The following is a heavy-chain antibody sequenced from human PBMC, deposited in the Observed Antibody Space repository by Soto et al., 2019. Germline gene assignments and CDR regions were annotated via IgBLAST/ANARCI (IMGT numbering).Heavy chain of an antibody. CDR3: ARGRRYYYYMDV. Sequence: TSETLSLTCAVYGGSFSGYYWSWIRQPPGKGLEWIGEINHSGSTNYNPSLKSRVTISVDTSKNQFSLKLSSVTAADTAVYYCARGRRYYYYMDVWGKGTTVTVSS. CDR2: INHSGST. V-gene: IGHV4-34*01. J-gene: IGHJ6*03. CDR1: GGSFSGYY.